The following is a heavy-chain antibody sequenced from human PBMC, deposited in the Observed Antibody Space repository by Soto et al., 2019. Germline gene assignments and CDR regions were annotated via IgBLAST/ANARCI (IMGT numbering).Heavy chain of an antibody. J-gene: IGHJ4*02. V-gene: IGHV4-30-4*01. CDR1: GDSITSADYY. Sequence: LSLTCTVSGDSITSADYYWSWIRQSPERGLEWIGYIYYSGSTDYNPSFQSRVTISVDTSKNQFSLRLRSVTAADTAVYYCVAYRLLFDFWGQGTPVTVSS. CDR2: IYYSGST. CDR3: VAYRLLFDF. D-gene: IGHD1-26*01.